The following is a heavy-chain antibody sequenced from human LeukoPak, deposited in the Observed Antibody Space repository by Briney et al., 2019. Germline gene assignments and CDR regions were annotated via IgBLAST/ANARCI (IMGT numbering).Heavy chain of an antibody. V-gene: IGHV3-23*01. Sequence: GGSLRLSCAASGFTFSNYAMTWVRQAPGEGLEWVSSLSGRGDNTFYADSVKGRFTISRDNSENTLHLQMNSLRAEDTAVYYCAKAYYYGSGSYYDAFDCWGQGTLVTVSS. CDR1: GFTFSNYA. CDR2: LSGRGDNT. D-gene: IGHD3-10*01. CDR3: AKAYYYGSGSYYDAFDC. J-gene: IGHJ4*02.